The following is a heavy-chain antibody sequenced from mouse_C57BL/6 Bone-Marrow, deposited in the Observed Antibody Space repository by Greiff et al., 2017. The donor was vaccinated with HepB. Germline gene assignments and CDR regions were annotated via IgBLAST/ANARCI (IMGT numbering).Heavy chain of an antibody. Sequence: VQLQQSGAELARPGASVKLSCKASGYTFPSYGISWVKQRTGQGLEWIGEIYPRSGNTYYNEKFKGKATLTADKSSSTAYMELRSLTSEDSAVYFCARFYYYGSSSYWYFDVWGTGTTVTVSS. J-gene: IGHJ1*03. CDR2: IYPRSGNT. CDR3: ARFYYYGSSSYWYFDV. D-gene: IGHD1-1*01. V-gene: IGHV1-81*01. CDR1: GYTFPSYG.